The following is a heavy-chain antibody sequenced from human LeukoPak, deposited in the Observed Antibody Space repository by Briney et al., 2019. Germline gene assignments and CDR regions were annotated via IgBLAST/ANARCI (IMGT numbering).Heavy chain of an antibody. Sequence: SETLPLTCTVSGGSMSGYCWSSIRQPPGKGLECIWYILYIGSPNYNPSSKGRVSISLYTSKSQFPLKVTSVTAAAPAMFYCASLGFRTVDNPLADYSGRGAQVTVSS. CDR1: GGSMSGYC. CDR2: ILYIGSP. V-gene: IGHV4-59*08. D-gene: IGHD2-8*02. J-gene: IGHJ4*02. CDR3: ASLGFRTVDNPLADY.